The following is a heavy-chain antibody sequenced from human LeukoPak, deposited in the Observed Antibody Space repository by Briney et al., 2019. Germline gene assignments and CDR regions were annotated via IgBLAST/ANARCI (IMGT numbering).Heavy chain of an antibody. CDR1: GGSISSYY. J-gene: IGHJ3*02. CDR3: ARDVGYYDSSGPDAFDI. CDR2: IYYSGST. D-gene: IGHD3-22*01. V-gene: IGHV4-59*12. Sequence: MTSETLSLTCTVSGGSISSYYWSWLRQPPGKGLEWIGYIYYSGSTNYNPSLKSRVTISVDTSKNQFSLKLSSVTAADTAVYYCARDVGYYDSSGPDAFDIWGQGTMVTVSS.